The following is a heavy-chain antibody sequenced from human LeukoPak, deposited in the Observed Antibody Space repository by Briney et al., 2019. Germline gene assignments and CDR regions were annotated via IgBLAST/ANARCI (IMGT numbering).Heavy chain of an antibody. CDR1: GGTFSSYA. Sequence: GASVKVSCKASGGTFSSYAISWVRQAPGQGLEWMGRIIPILGIANYAQKFQGRVTITADKSTSTAYMELSSLRSEDTAVYYCALIQYYYDSSGYPHPELYHYFDYWGQGTLVTVSS. CDR3: ALIQYYYDSSGYPHPELYHYFDY. J-gene: IGHJ4*02. D-gene: IGHD3-22*01. CDR2: IIPILGIA. V-gene: IGHV1-69*04.